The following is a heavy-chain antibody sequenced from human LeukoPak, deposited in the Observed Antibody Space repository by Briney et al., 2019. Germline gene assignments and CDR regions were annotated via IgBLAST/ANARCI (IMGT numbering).Heavy chain of an antibody. CDR3: ARRLSLRFDAFAI. CDR1: GFTVSSNY. Sequence: PGGSLRLSCAASGFTVSSNYMSWVRQAPGKGLEWVSVIYSGGSTYYADSVKGRFTISRDNSKNTLYLQMNSLRAEDTAVYYCARRLSLRFDAFAIWGPGTMVTVSS. CDR2: IYSGGST. V-gene: IGHV3-53*01. D-gene: IGHD3-3*01. J-gene: IGHJ3*02.